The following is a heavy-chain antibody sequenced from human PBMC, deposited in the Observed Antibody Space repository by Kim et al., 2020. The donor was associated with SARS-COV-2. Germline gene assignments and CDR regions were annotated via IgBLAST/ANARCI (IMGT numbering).Heavy chain of an antibody. J-gene: IGHJ3*02. CDR1: GGSVSSGSYY. Sequence: SETLSLTCTVSGGSVSSGSYYWSWIRQPPGKGLEWIGYIYYSGSTNYNPSLKSRVTISVDTSKNQFSLKLSSVTAADTAVYYCARDLGRVMFSSWYQNDAFDIWGQGTMVTVSS. V-gene: IGHV4-61*01. D-gene: IGHD6-13*01. CDR2: IYYSGST. CDR3: ARDLGRVMFSSWYQNDAFDI.